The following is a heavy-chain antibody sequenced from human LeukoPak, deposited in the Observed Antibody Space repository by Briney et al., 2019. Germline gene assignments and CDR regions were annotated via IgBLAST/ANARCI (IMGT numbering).Heavy chain of an antibody. CDR3: ARDLVLVAATRTGYYYYGLDV. Sequence: SGTLSLTCTVSGGSISSYYWTWIRQPPGKGLEWIGYVYYSGSTNYNPSLKSRVTISVDTSKNQLSLKLSSVTAADTAVYYCARDLVLVAATRTGYYYYGLDVWGQGTTVTVSS. CDR1: GGSISSYY. J-gene: IGHJ6*02. D-gene: IGHD2-15*01. V-gene: IGHV4-59*01. CDR2: VYYSGST.